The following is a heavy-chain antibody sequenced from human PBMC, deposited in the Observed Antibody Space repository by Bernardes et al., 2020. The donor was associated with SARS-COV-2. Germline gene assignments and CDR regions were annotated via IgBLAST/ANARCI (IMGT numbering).Heavy chain of an antibody. CDR2: INHSGST. Sequence: SETLSLTCAVYGGSFSGYYWSWIRQPPGKGLEWIGEINHSGSTNYNPSLKSRVTISVDTSKNQFSLKLSSVTAADTAVYYCAADYGDYDEVDYWGQGTLVTVSS. J-gene: IGHJ4*02. CDR3: AADYGDYDEVDY. CDR1: GGSFSGYY. V-gene: IGHV4-34*01. D-gene: IGHD4-17*01.